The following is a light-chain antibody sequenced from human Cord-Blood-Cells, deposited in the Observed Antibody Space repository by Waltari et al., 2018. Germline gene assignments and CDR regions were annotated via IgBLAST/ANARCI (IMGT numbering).Light chain of an antibody. CDR3: QQLNSYPYT. V-gene: IGKV1-9*01. J-gene: IGKJ2*01. Sequence: DIQFTQSPSFLSASVGDRVTITCRASQGISSYLAWYQQKPGKDPKLLIYAASTLQGGVPSRFSGSGSGTEFTLAISSLQPEDFATYYCQQLNSYPYTFGQGSKLE. CDR1: QGISSY. CDR2: AAS.